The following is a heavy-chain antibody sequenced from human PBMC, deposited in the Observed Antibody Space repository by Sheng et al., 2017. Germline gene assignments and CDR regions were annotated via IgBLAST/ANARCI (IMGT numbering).Heavy chain of an antibody. D-gene: IGHD2-15*01. CDR1: GGSISSSSYY. CDR2: IYYSGST. J-gene: IGHJ6*02. V-gene: IGHV4-39*07. CDR3: ARPLYPGVVVAAMTGMDV. Sequence: QLQLQESGPGLVKPSETLSLTCTVSGGSISSSSYYWGWIRQPPGKGLEWIGSIYYSGSTYYNPSLKSRVTISVDTSKNQFSLKLSSVTAADTAVYYCARPLYPGVVVAAMTGMDVWGQGTTVTVSS.